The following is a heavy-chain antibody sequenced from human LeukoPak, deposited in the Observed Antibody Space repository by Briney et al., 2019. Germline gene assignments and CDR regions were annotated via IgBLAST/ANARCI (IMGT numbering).Heavy chain of an antibody. CDR2: IFYNGNT. D-gene: IGHD3-22*01. CDR1: GGSISPYY. Sequence: SETLSLTCTVSGGSISPYYWSWVRQPPGKGLEWIAYIFYNGNTNYNPSLKSRVTISLDTSKKQVSLKVSSVTAAGTAVYYCAREIRRYDSSGYFTGHDWFDPWGQGTLVTVSS. V-gene: IGHV4-59*01. CDR3: AREIRRYDSSGYFTGHDWFDP. J-gene: IGHJ5*02.